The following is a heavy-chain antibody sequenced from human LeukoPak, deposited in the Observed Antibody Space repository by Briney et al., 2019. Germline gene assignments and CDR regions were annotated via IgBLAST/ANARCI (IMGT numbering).Heavy chain of an antibody. CDR2: ISGSAATT. CDR3: ARGRITMVRGVIYYYYYYMDV. Sequence: PGGSLRLSCAASGFTFSTYGMTWVRQAPGKGLEWVSAISGSAATTFYADSVKGRFTISRDNAKNTLYLQMNSLRAEDTAVYYCARGRITMVRGVIYYYYYYMDVWGKGTTVTVSS. V-gene: IGHV3-23*01. CDR1: GFTFSTYG. D-gene: IGHD3-10*01. J-gene: IGHJ6*03.